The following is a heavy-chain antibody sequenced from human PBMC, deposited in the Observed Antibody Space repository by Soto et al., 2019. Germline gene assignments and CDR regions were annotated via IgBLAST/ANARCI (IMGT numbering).Heavy chain of an antibody. CDR3: ARGGEEGPDDTYHSYGLDV. V-gene: IGHV4-38-2*01. J-gene: IGHJ6*02. CDR1: GYSISSGYY. D-gene: IGHD3-10*01. Sequence: SETLSLTCAVSGYSISSGYYWGWIRQPPGKGLEWIGSISHSGTTYYNPSLKSRVTISADTSKNQFSLKLSSVTAADTAVYYCARGGEEGPDDTYHSYGLDVWCQG. CDR2: ISHSGTT.